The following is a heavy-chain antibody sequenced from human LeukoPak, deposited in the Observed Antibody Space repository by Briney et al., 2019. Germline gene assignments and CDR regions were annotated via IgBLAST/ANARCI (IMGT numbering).Heavy chain of an antibody. V-gene: IGHV1-69*05. D-gene: IGHD2-2*01. J-gene: IGHJ1*01. CDR2: IIPIFGTA. Sequence: SVKVSCKASGGTFSSYAISWVRQAPGQGLEWMGGIIPIFGTANYAQKFQGRVTITTDESTSTAYMELSSLRSEDTAVYYCAREFDYCSSTSCESSGHFRHWGQGTLVTVSS. CDR1: GGTFSSYA. CDR3: AREFDYCSSTSCESSGHFRH.